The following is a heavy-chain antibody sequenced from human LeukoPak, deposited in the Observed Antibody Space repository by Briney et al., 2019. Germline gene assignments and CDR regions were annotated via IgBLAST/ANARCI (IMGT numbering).Heavy chain of an antibody. CDR1: GFTFSSYA. V-gene: IGHV3-30*04. D-gene: IGHD4-17*01. J-gene: IGHJ4*02. CDR3: ARGSHDYGELEFYFDY. Sequence: GGSLRLSCAASGFTFSSYAMHWVRQAPGKGLEGVAVISYDGSNKYYADSVKGRFTISRDNSKNTLYLQMNSLRAEDTAVYYCARGSHDYGELEFYFDYWGQGTLVTVS. CDR2: ISYDGSNK.